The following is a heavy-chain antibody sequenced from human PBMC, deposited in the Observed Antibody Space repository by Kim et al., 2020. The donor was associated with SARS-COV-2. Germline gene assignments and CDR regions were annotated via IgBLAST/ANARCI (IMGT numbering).Heavy chain of an antibody. D-gene: IGHD4-17*01. CDR2: ISGSGGST. V-gene: IGHV3-23*01. Sequence: GGSLRLSCAASGFTFSSYAMSWVRQAPGKGLEWVSAISGSGGSTYYADSVKGRFTISRDNSKNTLYLQMNSLRAEDTAVYYCAKDMGYGGYNYYYYGMDVWGQGTTVTVSS. CDR1: GFTFSSYA. CDR3: AKDMGYGGYNYYYYGMDV. J-gene: IGHJ6*02.